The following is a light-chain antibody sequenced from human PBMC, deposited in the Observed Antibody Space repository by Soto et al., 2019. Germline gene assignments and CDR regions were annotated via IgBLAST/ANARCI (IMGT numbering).Light chain of an antibody. CDR1: SSDVGGYSY. V-gene: IGLV2-14*03. CDR3: SSYTSSRTRV. Sequence: QSALTQPASVSGSPGQSITISCTGTSSDVGGYSYAAWYQHHPGKAPKLIIYDVYNRPSGVSNRFSASKSDNTASLTISGLQAEDEADYYCSSYTSSRTRVFGGGTKLTVL. CDR2: DVY. J-gene: IGLJ3*02.